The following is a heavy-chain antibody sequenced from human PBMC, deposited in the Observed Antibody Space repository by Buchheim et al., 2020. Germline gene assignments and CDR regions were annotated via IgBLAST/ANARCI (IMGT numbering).Heavy chain of an antibody. Sequence: QVQLVQSGPDIKKPGASMKVSCKASGFIFTDHYLHWIRQAPGQGLEWVGWIKPDTGVTNYALKFQGRVNLATDTSISTLYIELTRLTSDDTAIYYCARDFDWGPDYWGQGTL. CDR1: GFIFTDHY. V-gene: IGHV1-2*02. CDR2: IKPDTGVT. CDR3: ARDFDWGPDY. D-gene: IGHD3-9*01. J-gene: IGHJ4*02.